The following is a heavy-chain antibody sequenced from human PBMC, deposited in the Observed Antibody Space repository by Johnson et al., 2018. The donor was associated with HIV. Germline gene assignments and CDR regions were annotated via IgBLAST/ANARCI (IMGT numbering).Heavy chain of an antibody. CDR2: IWYDGSTK. V-gene: IGHV3-30*02. Sequence: QVQLVESGGGVVQPGGSLRLSCAASGFTFSSHGMHWVRQAPGKGLAWVAVIWYDGSTKYYADSVKGRFTISRDNSNNTLFLQMNSLRAEDTAVYYCTTGAFHAYDMWGQGTMVTVSS. CDR3: TTGAFHAYDM. CDR1: GFTFSSHG. J-gene: IGHJ3*02. D-gene: IGHD1-1*01.